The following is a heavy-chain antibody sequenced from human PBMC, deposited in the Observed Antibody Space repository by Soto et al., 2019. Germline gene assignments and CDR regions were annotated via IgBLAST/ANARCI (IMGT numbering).Heavy chain of an antibody. Sequence: EVQLVESGGGLVQPGGSLRLSCAASGFTFSSYAMHWVRQAPGKGLEYVSAISSNGGSTYYANSVKGRFTISRDNSKNTLDLQMGSLRAEEMAVYYCARQCSSTSCYGYAFDIWGQGTMVTVSS. D-gene: IGHD2-2*01. V-gene: IGHV3-64*01. CDR2: ISSNGGST. CDR1: GFTFSSYA. CDR3: ARQCSSTSCYGYAFDI. J-gene: IGHJ3*02.